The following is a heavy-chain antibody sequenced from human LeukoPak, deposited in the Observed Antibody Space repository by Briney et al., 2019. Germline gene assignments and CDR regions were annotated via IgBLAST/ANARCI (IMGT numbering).Heavy chain of an antibody. CDR3: ARTTEAHSWRTRYYDYYMDV. CDR2: IYYSGST. V-gene: IGHV4-61*05. Sequence: PSETLSLTCTVSGGSISSSSYYWGWIRQPPGKGLEWIGYIYYSGSTNYNPSLKSRVTISVDTSKNQFSLKLSSVTAADTAVYYCARTTEAHSWRTRYYDYYMDVWGKGTTVTVSS. CDR1: GGSISSSSYY. J-gene: IGHJ6*03. D-gene: IGHD6-13*01.